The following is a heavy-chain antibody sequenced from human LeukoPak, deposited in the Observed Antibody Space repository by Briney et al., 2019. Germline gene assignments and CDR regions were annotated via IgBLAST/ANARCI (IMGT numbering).Heavy chain of an antibody. D-gene: IGHD2-2*01. CDR1: GYTFTSYG. Sequence: ASVKVSCKASGYTFTSYGISWVRQAPGQGLEWMGWTSAYNGNTNYAQKLQGRVTMTTDTSTSTAYMELRSLRSDDTAVYYCARVFGGGYCSSTSCSALYSSSWCPDYWGQGTLVTVSS. CDR2: TSAYNGNT. V-gene: IGHV1-18*01. CDR3: ARVFGGGYCSSTSCSALYSSSWCPDY. J-gene: IGHJ4*02.